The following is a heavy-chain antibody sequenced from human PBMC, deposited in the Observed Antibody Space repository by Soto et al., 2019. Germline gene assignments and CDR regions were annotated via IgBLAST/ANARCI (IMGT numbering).Heavy chain of an antibody. V-gene: IGHV4-34*01. CDR1: GKSLSCYY. D-gene: IGHD1-26*01. CDR3: ARHHVRGRTIAGAAEF. CDR2: INHSGNT. J-gene: IGHJ4*02. Sequence: SETLSLTYAVYGKSLSCYYWSWIRQPPGKALEWIGEINHSGNTNYNPSLKSRVTISVDTSKNQLFLNLSSVTAADTAMYYCARHHVRGRTIAGAAEFWGQGTLVTSPQ.